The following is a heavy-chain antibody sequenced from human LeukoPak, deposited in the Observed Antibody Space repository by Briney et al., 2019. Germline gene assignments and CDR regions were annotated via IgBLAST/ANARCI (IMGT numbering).Heavy chain of an antibody. CDR2: ISSSSSYI. CDR1: GFTFSSYS. D-gene: IGHD3-22*01. J-gene: IGHJ6*03. Sequence: GGSLRLSCAASGFTFSSYSMNWVRQAPGKGLEWVSSISSSSSYIYYADSVKGRFTISRDNAKNSLYLQMNSLRAEDTAVYYCARGRGYYYDSSGYYYFHYYYYMDVWGKGTTVTVSS. CDR3: ARGRGYYYDSSGYYYFHYYYYMDV. V-gene: IGHV3-21*01.